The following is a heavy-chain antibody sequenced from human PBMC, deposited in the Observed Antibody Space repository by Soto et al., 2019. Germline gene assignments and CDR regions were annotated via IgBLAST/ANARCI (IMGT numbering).Heavy chain of an antibody. CDR3: AREGDIVATILYYYYYGMDV. Sequence: GSLRLSCAASGFTFSSYWMHWVRQAPGKGLVWVSRINSDGSSTSYADSVKGRFTISRDNAKNTLYLQMNSLRAEDTAVYYCAREGDIVATILYYYYYGMDVWGQGTTVTVSS. CDR1: GFTFSSYW. V-gene: IGHV3-74*01. CDR2: INSDGSST. J-gene: IGHJ6*02. D-gene: IGHD5-12*01.